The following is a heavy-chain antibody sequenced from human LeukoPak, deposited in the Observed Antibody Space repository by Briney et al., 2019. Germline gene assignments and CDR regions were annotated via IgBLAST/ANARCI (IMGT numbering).Heavy chain of an antibody. CDR1: GGSFSGYY. CDR3: ARVSFPYSSSSRGGWFDP. D-gene: IGHD6-6*01. V-gene: IGHV4-34*01. J-gene: IGHJ5*02. Sequence: PSETLSLTCAVYGGSFSGYYWSWIRQPPGKGLEWIGEINHSGSTNYNPSLKSRVTISVDTSKNQFSLKLSSVTAADTAVYYCARVSFPYSSSSRGGWFDPWGKGTLVTVSS. CDR2: INHSGST.